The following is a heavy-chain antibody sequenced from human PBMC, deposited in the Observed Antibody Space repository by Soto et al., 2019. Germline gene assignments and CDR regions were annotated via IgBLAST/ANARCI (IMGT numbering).Heavy chain of an antibody. Sequence: QVQLVESGGGVVQPGRSLRLSCAASAFTFSSYAMHWVRQAPGKGLEWVAVMSHDGTNEDYAASVKGRFTLSRDNSKNTVYLQMNSLRAEDTAVYYCAHNTYYDLLTGYYGGYFDYWGQGTLVTVSS. J-gene: IGHJ4*02. V-gene: IGHV3-30*03. CDR1: AFTFSSYA. CDR3: AHNTYYDLLTGYYGGYFDY. CDR2: MSHDGTNE. D-gene: IGHD3-9*01.